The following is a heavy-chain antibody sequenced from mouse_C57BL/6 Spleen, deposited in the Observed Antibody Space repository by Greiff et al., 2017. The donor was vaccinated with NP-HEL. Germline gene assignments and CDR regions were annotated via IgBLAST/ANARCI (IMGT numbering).Heavy chain of an antibody. V-gene: IGHV5-16*01. D-gene: IGHD2-12*01. CDR3: ARAGYSPGYFDV. CDR2: INYDGSST. Sequence: EVQLVESEGGLVQPGSSMKLSCTASGFTFSDYYMAWVRQVPEKGLEWVANINYDGSSTYYLDSLKSRFIISRDNAKNILYLQMSSLKSEDTATYYCARAGYSPGYFDVWGTGTTVTVSS. J-gene: IGHJ1*03. CDR1: GFTFSDYY.